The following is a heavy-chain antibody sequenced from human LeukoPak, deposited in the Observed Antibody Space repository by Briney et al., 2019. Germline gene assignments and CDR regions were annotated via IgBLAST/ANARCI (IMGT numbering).Heavy chain of an antibody. D-gene: IGHD6-13*01. V-gene: IGHV3-23*01. Sequence: GGSLRLSCAASGFIFSSYGMHWVRQAPGKGLEWVSGISGSGVTDYADSVKGRFTISRDNSKNTLYLQVNILRAEDTAVYYCAKGIRSSSWYCFDYWGQGTLVSVSS. CDR1: GFIFSSYG. CDR3: AKGIRSSSWYCFDY. CDR2: ISGSGVT. J-gene: IGHJ4*02.